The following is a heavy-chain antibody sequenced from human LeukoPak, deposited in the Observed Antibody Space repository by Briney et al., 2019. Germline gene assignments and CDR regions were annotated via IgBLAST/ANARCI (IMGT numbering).Heavy chain of an antibody. Sequence: SETLSLTCTVSGGSISSYYWNWIRQPPGKGLEWIGYIYYSGSTNYNPSLKSRVTISVDTSKNQFSLKLSSVTAADTAVYYCARVDTAMVINYYYYYMDVWGKGTTVTVSS. CDR2: IYYSGST. V-gene: IGHV4-59*01. D-gene: IGHD5-18*01. J-gene: IGHJ6*03. CDR1: GGSISSYY. CDR3: ARVDTAMVINYYYYYMDV.